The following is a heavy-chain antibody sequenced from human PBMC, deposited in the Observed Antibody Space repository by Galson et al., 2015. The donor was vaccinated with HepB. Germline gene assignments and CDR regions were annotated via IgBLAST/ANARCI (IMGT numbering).Heavy chain of an antibody. J-gene: IGHJ4*02. CDR2: IYAGGNT. CDR3: ARNHNYYFDY. CDR1: GFTVSNNY. Sequence: SLRLSCAVSGFTVSNNYVSWVRQPPGKGLEWVSVIYAGGNTYYADSVKGRFALSRDNSKNMLYLQMDSLRAEDTALYYCARNHNYYFDYWGRGTLVTVSS. V-gene: IGHV3-53*01. D-gene: IGHD1-14*01.